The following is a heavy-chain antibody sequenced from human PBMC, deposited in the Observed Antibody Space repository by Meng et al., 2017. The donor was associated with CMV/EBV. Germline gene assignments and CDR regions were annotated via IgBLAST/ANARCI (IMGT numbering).Heavy chain of an antibody. CDR3: ARSLGARRTGIAAAGFDY. CDR1: GFTFTSYD. V-gene: IGHV1-8*03. J-gene: IGHJ4*02. Sequence: ASVKVSCKASGFTFTSYDINWVRQATGQGLEWMGWMNPNSGNTSYAQKFQGRVTITRNTSISTAYMELSSLRSEDTAVYYCARSLGARRTGIAAAGFDYWGQGTLVTVSS. D-gene: IGHD6-13*01. CDR2: MNPNSGNT.